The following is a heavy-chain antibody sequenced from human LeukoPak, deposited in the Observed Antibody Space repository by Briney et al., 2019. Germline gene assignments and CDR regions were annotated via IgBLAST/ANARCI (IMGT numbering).Heavy chain of an antibody. Sequence: SETLSLTCSVAGGSISSSTNYWGWIRQPPGKGLEWIGSIYHSGSTYYNPSLKSRVTISVDTSTNQFSLKLRSVTAADTAVYYCARDYDFWSGYNYYYYYMDVWGKGTTVTVSS. CDR2: IYHSGST. CDR3: ARDYDFWSGYNYYYYYMDV. CDR1: GGSISSSTNY. V-gene: IGHV4-39*02. J-gene: IGHJ6*03. D-gene: IGHD3-3*01.